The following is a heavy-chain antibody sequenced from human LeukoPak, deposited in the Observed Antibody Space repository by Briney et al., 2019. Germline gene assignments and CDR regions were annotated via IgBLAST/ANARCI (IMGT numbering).Heavy chain of an antibody. V-gene: IGHV4-34*01. J-gene: IGHJ6*02. CDR3: ARVPWPDIVVVPAAKDGMDV. D-gene: IGHD2-2*01. Sequence: SETLSLTCAVYGGSFSGYYWSWIRQPPGKGLEWIGEINHSGCTNYNPSLKSRVTISVDTSKNQFSLKLSSVTAADTAVYYCARVPWPDIVVVPAAKDGMDVWGQGTTATVSS. CDR2: INHSGCT. CDR1: GGSFSGYY.